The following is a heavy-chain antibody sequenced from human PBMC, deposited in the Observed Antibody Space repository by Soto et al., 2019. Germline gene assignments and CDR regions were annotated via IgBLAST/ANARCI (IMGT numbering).Heavy chain of an antibody. Sequence: PSETLSLTCAVSGGSISSGGYSWSWIRQPPGKGLEWIGYIYHSGSTYYNPSLGSRVTISVDRSKNQFSLKLSSVTAADTALYYCAKDRLRDGSSRQGFDYWGQGTLVTVSS. D-gene: IGHD6-6*01. J-gene: IGHJ4*02. CDR1: GGSISSGGYS. CDR2: IYHSGST. V-gene: IGHV4-30-2*01. CDR3: AKDRLRDGSSRQGFDY.